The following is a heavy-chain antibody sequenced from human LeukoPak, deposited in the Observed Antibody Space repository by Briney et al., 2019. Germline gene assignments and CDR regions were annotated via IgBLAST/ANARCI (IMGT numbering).Heavy chain of an antibody. CDR1: DYSISNGYF. CDR3: AKDGGVESSSWYDY. D-gene: IGHD6-13*01. CDR2: IYHSGST. J-gene: IGHJ4*02. Sequence: SETLSLTCTVSDYSISNGYFWGWIRQPQGKGLEWIGSIYHSGSTYYNPSLRSRVTISVDTSKNQFSLKLSSVTAADTAVYYCAKDGGVESSSWYDYWGQGTLVTVSS. V-gene: IGHV4-38-2*02.